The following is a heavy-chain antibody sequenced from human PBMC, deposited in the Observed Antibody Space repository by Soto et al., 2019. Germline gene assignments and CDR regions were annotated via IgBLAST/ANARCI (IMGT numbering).Heavy chain of an antibody. CDR3: ASSYSDSSGSALRD. J-gene: IGHJ1*01. D-gene: IGHD3-22*01. V-gene: IGHV4-30-2*01. CDR2: IYHSGRT. CDR1: GCSISSGGYS. Sequence: QLQLQESGSGLVKPSQTLSLTCAVSGCSISSGGYSWSWIRQPPGKGLEWIGYIYHSGRTYYNPSLQSRVTISVNRSKNQFSLKLSSVTAADTAVYYCASSYSDSSGSALRDWGQGTLVTVSS.